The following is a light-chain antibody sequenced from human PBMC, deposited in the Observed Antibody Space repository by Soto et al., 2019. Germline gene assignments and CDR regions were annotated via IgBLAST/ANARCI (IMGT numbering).Light chain of an antibody. CDR2: VTSDGSH. CDR1: SGHSDYA. J-gene: IGLJ3*02. V-gene: IGLV4-69*01. Sequence: PVLTQSPSASAPPGASVKLTCTLSSGHSDYAIAWHQQQPEKGPRYLMKVTSDGSHTKGDGIPDRFSGSSSGADRYLTISSLRSDDEADYYCQAWGTGGVFGGGTKLTVL. CDR3: QAWGTGGV.